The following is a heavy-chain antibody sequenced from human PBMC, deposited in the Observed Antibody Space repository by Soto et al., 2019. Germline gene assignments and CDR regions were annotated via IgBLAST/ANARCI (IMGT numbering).Heavy chain of an antibody. D-gene: IGHD2-15*01. J-gene: IGHJ3*02. V-gene: IGHV5-51*01. CDR1: GYSFTSYW. Sequence: PGESLKISCKGSGYSFTSYWIGWVRQMPGKGLEWMGIIYPGDPDTRYSPSFQGQVTISADKSISTAYLQWSSLKASDTAMYYCAIPLKYCSGGSCQYDAFDIWGQGTMVTVSS. CDR2: IYPGDPDT. CDR3: AIPLKYCSGGSCQYDAFDI.